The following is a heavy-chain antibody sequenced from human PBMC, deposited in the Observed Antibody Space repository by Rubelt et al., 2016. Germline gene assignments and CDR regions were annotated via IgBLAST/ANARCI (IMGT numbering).Heavy chain of an antibody. Sequence: QLQLQESGPGLVKPSETLSLTCTVSGGSISSSSYYWGWIRQPPGKGLEWIGSIYYSGSTYYNPSLKSRVTISGDTSKNQFSLKLSSVTAADTAVYYCARDPYSSGWYVDYWGQGTLVTVSS. CDR1: GGSISSSSYY. V-gene: IGHV4-39*07. D-gene: IGHD6-19*01. CDR3: ARDPYSSGWYVDY. CDR2: IYYSGST. J-gene: IGHJ4*02.